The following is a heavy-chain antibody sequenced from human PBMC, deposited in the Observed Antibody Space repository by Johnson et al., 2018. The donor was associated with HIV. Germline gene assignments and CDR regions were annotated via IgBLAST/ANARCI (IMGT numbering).Heavy chain of an antibody. D-gene: IGHD1-7*01. V-gene: IGHV3-30*04. CDR2: ISYDGSNK. J-gene: IGHJ3*02. CDR1: GFTFSSYA. CDR3: AKDLGDAAGTTHDAFDI. Sequence: VQLVESGGGVVQPGRSLRLSCAASGFTFSSYAMHWVRQAPGKGLEWVAVISYDGSNKYYADSLKGRFTIPRDNSKNTLFLQMNSLRAEDTAVYFCAKDLGDAAGTTHDAFDIWGQGTMVTVSS.